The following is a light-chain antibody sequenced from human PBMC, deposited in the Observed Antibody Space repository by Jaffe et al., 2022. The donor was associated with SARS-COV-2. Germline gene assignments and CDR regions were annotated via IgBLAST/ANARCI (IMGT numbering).Light chain of an antibody. V-gene: IGLV2-14*03. CDR2: DVS. Sequence: QSALTQPASVSGSPGQSITISCTGTSSDIGAYNYISWYQHHPGEAPKLIIYDVSFRPSGVSNRFSGSKSGNTASLTISGLRAEDEADYHCSSYTSSSSLIFGGGTKVTVL. CDR1: SSDIGAYNY. CDR3: SSYTSSSSLI. J-gene: IGLJ2*01.